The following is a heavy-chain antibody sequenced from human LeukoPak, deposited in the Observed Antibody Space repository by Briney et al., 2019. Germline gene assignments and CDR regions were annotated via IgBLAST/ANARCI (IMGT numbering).Heavy chain of an antibody. D-gene: IGHD6-19*01. J-gene: IGHJ5*02. V-gene: IGHV3-23*01. CDR3: ARLPNYTTGWLNWFDP. Sequence: GGSLRLSCAASGFTFSSYARSWVRQAPGKGLEWVSGISASGNSTYYADSVKGRFTISRDNSKNTLYLRMNSLRAEDTALYYCARLPNYTTGWLNWFDPWGQGTLVTVSS. CDR2: ISASGNST. CDR1: GFTFSSYA.